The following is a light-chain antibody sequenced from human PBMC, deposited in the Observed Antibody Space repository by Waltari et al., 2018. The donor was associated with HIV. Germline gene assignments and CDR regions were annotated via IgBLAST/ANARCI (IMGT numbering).Light chain of an antibody. CDR1: QDISKY. CDR3: QQYDSLPFT. J-gene: IGKJ3*01. Sequence: DIQMTQSPSSLSASVGDRVTITCQASQDISKYLSWHQQKPWKAPRLLISDASNLQTGVPSRCSGIGSGTDFTFTISSLQPEDIATYFCQQYDSLPFTFGPGTKVDIK. CDR2: DAS. V-gene: IGKV1-33*01.